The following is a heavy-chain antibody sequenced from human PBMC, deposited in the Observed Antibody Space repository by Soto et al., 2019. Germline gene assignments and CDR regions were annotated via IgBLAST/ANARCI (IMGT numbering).Heavy chain of an antibody. CDR2: IDNDGSGT. CDR1: GIIFTNYW. J-gene: IGHJ4*02. Sequence: EVQLVESGGGLVQPGGSLRLSCAASGIIFTNYWMHWVRQAPGKGLVWVSRIDNDGSGTSYADSVKGRFTISRDNAKNTVYLQMHSLRAEDTAVDYCTTVFEYWGQGTLVTVSS. V-gene: IGHV3-74*01. CDR3: TTVFEY.